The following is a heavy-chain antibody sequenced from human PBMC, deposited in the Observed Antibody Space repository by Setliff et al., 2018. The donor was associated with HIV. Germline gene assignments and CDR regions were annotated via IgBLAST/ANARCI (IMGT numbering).Heavy chain of an antibody. J-gene: IGHJ3*01. V-gene: IGHV4-59*12. CDR3: ARVQMADAAFDV. Sequence: SETLSLTCTVSGGSISTYSWSWIRQPPGKGLEWIGSIYFTGNSNNNPSLKSRVTLSVATSKHQFSLKLSSVTAADTAVYYCARVQMADAAFDVWGQGTMVTVSS. CDR2: IYFTGNS. CDR1: GGSISTYS. D-gene: IGHD6-19*01.